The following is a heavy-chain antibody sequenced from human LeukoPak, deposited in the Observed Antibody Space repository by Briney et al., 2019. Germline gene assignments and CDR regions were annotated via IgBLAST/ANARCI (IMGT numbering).Heavy chain of an antibody. J-gene: IGHJ4*02. CDR1: GFTFSNYN. CDR2: ISYDGSDE. V-gene: IGHV3-30*18. D-gene: IGHD3-22*01. Sequence: GRSLRLSCAASGFTFSNYNMHWVRQAPGKGLEWVAVISYDGSDEYYADSVKGRFTISRDNSKNTLYLQMNSLRAEDTAVYYCAKDVSYYDSSGYQTADYWGQGTLVTVSS. CDR3: AKDVSYYDSSGYQTADY.